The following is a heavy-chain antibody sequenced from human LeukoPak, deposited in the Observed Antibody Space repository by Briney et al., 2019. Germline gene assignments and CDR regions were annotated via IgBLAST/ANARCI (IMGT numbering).Heavy chain of an antibody. J-gene: IGHJ3*02. Sequence: GGSLRLSCAASGFTFSSYSMNWVRQAPGKGLEWVSSISSSSSYIYYADSVMGRFTISRDNAKNSLYLQMNSLRAEDTAVYYCARDLRLVVTAGYAFDIWGQGTMVTVSS. CDR2: ISSSSSYI. CDR3: ARDLRLVVTAGYAFDI. CDR1: GFTFSSYS. D-gene: IGHD2-21*02. V-gene: IGHV3-21*01.